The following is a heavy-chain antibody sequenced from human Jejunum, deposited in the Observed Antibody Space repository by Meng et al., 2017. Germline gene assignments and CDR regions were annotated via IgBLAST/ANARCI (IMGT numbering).Heavy chain of an antibody. CDR1: GASVSSGNYY. Sequence: SETLSLTCTVSGASVSSGNYYWTWVRQPAGKGLEWIGRIHSSGSTSYTSALYSRVIISRDTSKNQFSLQLTSVTAADTAVYHCARELQYSGYNQYYFDLWGQGTRVTVSS. J-gene: IGHJ4*02. D-gene: IGHD5-12*01. V-gene: IGHV4-61*02. CDR3: ARELQYSGYNQYYFDL. CDR2: IHSSGST.